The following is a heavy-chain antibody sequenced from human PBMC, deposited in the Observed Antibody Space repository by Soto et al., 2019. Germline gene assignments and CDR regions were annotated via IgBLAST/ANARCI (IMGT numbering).Heavy chain of an antibody. D-gene: IGHD2-21*02. CDR3: ARQGPAYCGGDCYPNDAFDI. CDR1: GYSFTSYW. Sequence: GESLKISCKGSGYSFTSYWISWVRQMPGKGLEWMGRIDPSDSYTNYSPSFQGHVTISADKSISTAYLQWSSLKASDTAMYYCARQGPAYCGGDCYPNDAFDIWGQGTMVTVSS. CDR2: IDPSDSYT. J-gene: IGHJ3*02. V-gene: IGHV5-10-1*01.